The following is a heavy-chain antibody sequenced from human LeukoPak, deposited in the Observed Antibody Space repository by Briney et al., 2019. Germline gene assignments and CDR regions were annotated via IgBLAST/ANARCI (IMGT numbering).Heavy chain of an antibody. D-gene: IGHD6-19*01. CDR1: GGSISSYY. Sequence: SETLSLTCTVSGGSISSYYWNWIRQPAGKGLEWIGRIYTSGSTNYNPSLKSRVTMSVDTSKNQFSLNLSSVTAADTAVYYCARDRGRSSGWPQFDCWGQGTLVTVSS. CDR2: IYTSGST. CDR3: ARDRGRSSGWPQFDC. J-gene: IGHJ4*02. V-gene: IGHV4-4*07.